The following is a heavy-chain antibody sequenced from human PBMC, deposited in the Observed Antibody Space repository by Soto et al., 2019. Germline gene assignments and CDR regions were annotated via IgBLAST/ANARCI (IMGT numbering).Heavy chain of an antibody. CDR2: ISGSGDNT. V-gene: IGHV3-23*01. J-gene: IGHJ4*02. CDR1: GYSFEDYA. CDR3: AKGYYSGYDLAYFDY. Sequence: EVQLLESGGGLVQPGGSLRLSCAAYGYSFEDYAMTWVRQATGKGLEWVSAISGSGDNTYYADSVKGRFTISRDNSRNTLYLQLNTLRAEDTALYYCAKGYYSGYDLAYFDYWGQGTLVTVSS. D-gene: IGHD5-12*01.